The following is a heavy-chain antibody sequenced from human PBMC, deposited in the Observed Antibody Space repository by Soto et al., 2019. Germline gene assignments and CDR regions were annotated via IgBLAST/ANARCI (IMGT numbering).Heavy chain of an antibody. CDR1: GFTFSDYY. J-gene: IGHJ4*02. V-gene: IGHV3-11*06. Sequence: GGSLRLSCAASGFTFSDYYMSWVRQAPGKGLEWVSYISDSSTYTNYVDSVKGRFTISRDNAKNSLYLQMNSLRAEDTAVYYCARDRGRDTAMVMPIDYWGQGTLVTVSS. D-gene: IGHD5-18*01. CDR2: ISDSSTYT. CDR3: ARDRGRDTAMVMPIDY.